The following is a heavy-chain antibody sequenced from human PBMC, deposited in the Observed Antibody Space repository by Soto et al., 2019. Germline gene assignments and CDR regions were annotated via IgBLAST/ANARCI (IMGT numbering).Heavy chain of an antibody. V-gene: IGHV3-15*01. CDR3: SWSDYYYFGS. D-gene: IGHD3-22*01. CDR1: GFTFSDFRDAW. J-gene: IGHJ5*02. Sequence: EVQMVESGGGLVKPGGSLRLSCATSGFTFSDFRDAWMGWVRQAPGKGLEWVSRIKSRGSGGTTDYAAPVKGRFTITRDDSKRTVYLQMNSLRIEDTGVYYCSWSDYYYFGSWGQGTLVTVSS. CDR2: IKSRGSGGTT.